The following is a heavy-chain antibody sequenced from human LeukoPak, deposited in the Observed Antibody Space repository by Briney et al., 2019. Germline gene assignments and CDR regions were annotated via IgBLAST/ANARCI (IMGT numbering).Heavy chain of an antibody. Sequence: SETLSLTCAVYGGSSSGYYWSWIRQPPGKGLEWIGEINHSGSTNYNPSLKSRVTISVDRSKNQFSLKLSSVTAADTAVYYCARARGYYGSGSYSSAGDAFDIWGQGTMVTVSS. CDR3: ARARGYYGSGSYSSAGDAFDI. V-gene: IGHV4-34*01. CDR1: GGSSSGYY. J-gene: IGHJ3*02. CDR2: INHSGST. D-gene: IGHD3-10*01.